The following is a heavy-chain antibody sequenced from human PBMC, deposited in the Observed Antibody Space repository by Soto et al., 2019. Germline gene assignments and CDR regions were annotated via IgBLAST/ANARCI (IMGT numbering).Heavy chain of an antibody. V-gene: IGHV4-30-4*01. CDR3: ARVGGFGATTIDY. CDR1: GGSISSGDYY. D-gene: IGHD3-10*01. CDR2: IYYSGST. Sequence: QVQLQESGPGLVKPSQTLSLTCTVSGGSISSGDYYWSWIRQPPGKGLEWIGYIYYSGSTYYNPSLKSRVTISVDTPKNRFSLKLSSVTAADTAVYYCARVGGFGATTIDYWGQGTLVTVSS. J-gene: IGHJ4*02.